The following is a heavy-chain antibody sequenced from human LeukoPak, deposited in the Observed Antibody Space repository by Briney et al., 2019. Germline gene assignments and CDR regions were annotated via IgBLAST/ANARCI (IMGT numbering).Heavy chain of an antibody. V-gene: IGHV1-8*01. CDR1: GYTFSTYD. D-gene: IGHD3-22*01. CDR2: MNPNSGDT. J-gene: IGHJ4*02. CDR3: ARGLGDYYDTSGYYYAVPAH. Sequence: ASVKVSCKASGYTFSTYDITWVRQATGQGLEWMGWMNPNSGDTAYAQKFQGRVAMTRDTSISTAYMEPSSLRSEDTAVYYCARGLGDYYDTSGYYYAVPAHWGQGTLVTVSS.